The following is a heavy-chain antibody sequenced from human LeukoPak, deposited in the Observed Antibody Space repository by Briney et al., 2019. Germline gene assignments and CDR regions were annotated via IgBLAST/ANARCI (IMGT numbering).Heavy chain of an antibody. Sequence: SETLSLTCIVSGGSISTSAYYWGWIRQPPGEGLQWIGSIYYSGNTYYNSSLKSRVTISVDTSTSQFSLRLSSVTAADTAVYYCARPYGQYYAFDIWGQGTMVTVSS. CDR3: ARPYGQYYAFDI. CDR2: IYYSGNT. D-gene: IGHD4-17*01. CDR1: GGSISTSAYY. V-gene: IGHV4-39*07. J-gene: IGHJ3*02.